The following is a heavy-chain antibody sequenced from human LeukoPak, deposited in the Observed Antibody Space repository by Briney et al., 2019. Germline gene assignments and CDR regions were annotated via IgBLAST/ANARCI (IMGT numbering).Heavy chain of an antibody. CDR3: ARGAAVYYDAFDI. Sequence: PSETLSLTCTVSGGSIRTHYWSWMRQPPGKGLEWMGHIYYSGTTRDNPSLKSRVTLSLDRSNNQFSLNLTSVTAEDTAVYYCARGAAVYYDAFDIWGRGTMVTVSS. CDR1: GGSIRTHY. CDR2: IYYSGTT. V-gene: IGHV4-59*11. D-gene: IGHD2-8*01. J-gene: IGHJ3*02.